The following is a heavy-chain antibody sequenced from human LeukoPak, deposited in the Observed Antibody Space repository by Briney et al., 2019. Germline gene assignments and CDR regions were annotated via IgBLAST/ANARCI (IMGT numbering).Heavy chain of an antibody. CDR2: IDKIGERT. CDR3: AKDIHNWGSDC. V-gene: IGHV3-23*01. D-gene: IGHD7-27*01. J-gene: IGHJ4*02. CDR1: GLTLSDYW. Sequence: GGSLRLSCAASGLTLSDYWMSWVRQAPGGGLEWVSGIDKIGERTYYADSVKGRFTISRDNSENTLYLQISGLKAEDTAIYYCAKDIHNWGSDCWGQGTLVTVSS.